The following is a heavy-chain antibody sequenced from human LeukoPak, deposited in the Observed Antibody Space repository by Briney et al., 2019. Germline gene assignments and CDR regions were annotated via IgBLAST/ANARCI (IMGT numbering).Heavy chain of an antibody. CDR1: GYSISSGYY. D-gene: IGHD3-10*01. CDR2: IYHSGST. J-gene: IGHJ4*02. CDR3: ARATPTGYYGSGRWDY. Sequence: SETLSLTCTVSGYSISSGYYWGWIRQPPGKGLEWIGSIYHSGSTYYNPSLKSRVTISVDTSKNQFSLKLSSVTAADTAVYYCARATPTGYYGSGRWDYWGQGTLVTVSS. V-gene: IGHV4-38-2*02.